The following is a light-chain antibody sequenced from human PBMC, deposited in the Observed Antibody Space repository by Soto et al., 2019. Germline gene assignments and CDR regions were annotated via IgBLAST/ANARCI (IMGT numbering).Light chain of an antibody. CDR2: AAS. V-gene: IGKV1-39*01. Sequence: DIQMTQSPSSLSASVGNRVTITCRASQSISNYLNWYQQKPGKAPKLLIDAASSLQSGVPSRFSGSGSGTDITLTISSLQPEDFATYYCQQGYSTPYTFAQGTKLEIK. CDR3: QQGYSTPYT. CDR1: QSISNY. J-gene: IGKJ2*01.